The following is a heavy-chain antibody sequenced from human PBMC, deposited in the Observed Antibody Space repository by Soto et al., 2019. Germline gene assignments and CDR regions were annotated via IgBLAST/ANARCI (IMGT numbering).Heavy chain of an antibody. CDR3: ARDRDSDTFFPYFYGMDV. CDR2: ISSSAKTI. J-gene: IGHJ6*02. Sequence: GGSLRLSCAASGFAFSSYEMNWVRQAPGKGLEWVSYISSSAKTIYYADSVKGRFTISRDNAKSSLYLQMNSLRAEDAAVYYCARDRDSDTFFPYFYGMDVWGRGTTVTVSS. V-gene: IGHV3-48*03. D-gene: IGHD3-16*01. CDR1: GFAFSSYE.